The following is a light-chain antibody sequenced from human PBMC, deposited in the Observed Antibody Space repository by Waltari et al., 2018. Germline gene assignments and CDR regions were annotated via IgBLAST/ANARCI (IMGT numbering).Light chain of an antibody. CDR2: KIC. CDR3: MQGTHPPQT. CDR1: QSLIHSNGNTY. V-gene: IGKV2-30*02. Sequence: DVVMTQSPLSLPVTLGQPASISCRSSQSLIHSNGNTYLNWFQQRPGQSPRRLIYKICNRDPGVPDRFSGSGSGTDFTLKISRVEAEDVGVYYCMQGTHPPQTFGGGTKVEIK. J-gene: IGKJ4*01.